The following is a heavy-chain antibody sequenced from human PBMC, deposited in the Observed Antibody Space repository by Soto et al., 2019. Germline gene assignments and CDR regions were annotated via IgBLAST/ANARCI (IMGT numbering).Heavy chain of an antibody. J-gene: IGHJ4*02. CDR1: GGSISSSSNH. CDR2: IYYSENT. D-gene: IGHD4-17*01. V-gene: IGHV4-39*01. Sequence: SETLCLTCTVSGGSISSSSNHWGWIRQPPGKGLEWIGNIYYSENTYYNPSLKSRVTISVDTSKNQFSLRLTSVTAADTAVYYCATHPPYGPLAHWGQGTLVPVSS. CDR3: ATHPPYGPLAH.